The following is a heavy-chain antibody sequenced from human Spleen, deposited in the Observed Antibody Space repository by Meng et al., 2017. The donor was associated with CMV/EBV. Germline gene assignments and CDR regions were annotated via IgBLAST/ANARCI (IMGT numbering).Heavy chain of an antibody. Sequence: GESLKISCAASGFTFSSYWMHWVRQAPGKGLVWVSRINSDGSSTSYADSVKGRFTISRDNSKNTLFLQMNSLRAGDTAVYYCAKDTRTGGVALRPTGYGMDVWGQGTTVTVSS. CDR1: GFTFSSYW. J-gene: IGHJ6*02. CDR3: AKDTRTGGVALRPTGYGMDV. D-gene: IGHD6-6*01. CDR2: INSDGSST. V-gene: IGHV3-74*01.